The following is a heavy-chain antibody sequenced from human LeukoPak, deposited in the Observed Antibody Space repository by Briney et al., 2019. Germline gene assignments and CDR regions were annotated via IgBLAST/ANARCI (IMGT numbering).Heavy chain of an antibody. CDR3: ARGLQNGSGSYYRLSQASVGPEFDH. D-gene: IGHD3-10*01. V-gene: IGHV4-34*01. J-gene: IGHJ5*02. CDR1: GGSFSGYY. Sequence: SETLSLTCAVYGGSFSGYYWSWIRQPPGKGLEWIGEINHSGSTNYNPSLKSRFTISVDTSKNQFSLKLSSVTAEDTAVYYCARGLQNGSGSYYRLSQASVGPEFDHWGQGTLVTVSS. CDR2: INHSGST.